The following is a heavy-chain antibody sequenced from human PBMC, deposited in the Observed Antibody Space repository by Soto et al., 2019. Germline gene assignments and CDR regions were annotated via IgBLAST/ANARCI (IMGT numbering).Heavy chain of an antibody. D-gene: IGHD3-9*01. V-gene: IGHV5-51*01. CDR3: ARPAYDILTGYSRLDI. J-gene: IGHJ3*02. Sequence: PGVSLKISCKGSGYSFTSYWIGWVRQMHGKGLEWMGIIYPGDSDTRYSPSFQGQVTISADKSISTAYLQWSSLKASDTAMYYCARPAYDILTGYSRLDIWGQGTMVTVSS. CDR2: IYPGDSDT. CDR1: GYSFTSYW.